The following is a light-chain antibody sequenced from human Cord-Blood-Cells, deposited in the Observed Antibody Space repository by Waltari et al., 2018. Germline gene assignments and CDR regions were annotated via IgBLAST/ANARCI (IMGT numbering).Light chain of an antibody. CDR2: RNN. V-gene: IGLV1-47*01. CDR1: SSNIGSNY. J-gene: IGLJ3*02. CDR3: AAWDDSLSGDWV. Sequence: QSVLTQPPSASGTPGQRVTISCSGSSSNIGSNYVYWYQQLPGTAPKLLIYRNNRRPSWVPDRFSGSKSGTSASLAISGLRSEDEADYYCAAWDDSLSGDWVFGGGTKLTVL.